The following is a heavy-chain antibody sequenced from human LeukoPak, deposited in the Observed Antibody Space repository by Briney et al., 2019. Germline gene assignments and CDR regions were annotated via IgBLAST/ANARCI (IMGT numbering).Heavy chain of an antibody. D-gene: IGHD2-2*01. CDR1: GGSISSSSYY. J-gene: IGHJ3*02. CDR2: IYYSGST. V-gene: IGHV4-39*07. Sequence: SETLSLTCTVSGGSISSSSYYWGWIRQPPGKGLEWIGSIYYSGSTYYNPSLKSRVTISVDTSKNQFSLKLSSVTAADTAVYYCARALNKGYCNSTSCYPDAFDIWGQGTMVTVSS. CDR3: ARALNKGYCNSTSCYPDAFDI.